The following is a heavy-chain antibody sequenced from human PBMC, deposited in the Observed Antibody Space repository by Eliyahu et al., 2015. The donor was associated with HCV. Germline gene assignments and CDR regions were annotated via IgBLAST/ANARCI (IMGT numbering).Heavy chain of an antibody. Sequence: EVQLLESGGGLVQPEGSLRLSCAASGFHFGSSDMTWVRQAPGKGLEWVSSLGGGSIARYFADSVNGRFTVSRDDSSNTLFLQMNSLRVEDTAVYYCARGAGAFDIWGQGTMVTVSS. CDR3: ARGAGAFDI. CDR1: GFHFGSSD. D-gene: IGHD1-14*01. CDR2: LGGGSIAR. J-gene: IGHJ3*02. V-gene: IGHV3-23*01.